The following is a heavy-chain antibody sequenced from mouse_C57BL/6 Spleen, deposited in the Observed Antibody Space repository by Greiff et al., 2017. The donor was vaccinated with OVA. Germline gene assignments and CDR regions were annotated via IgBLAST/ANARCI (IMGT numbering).Heavy chain of an antibody. CDR3: VRYYYGSSYD. J-gene: IGHJ4*01. Sequence: EVKLMESGGGLVQPKGSLKLSCAASGFSFNTYAMNWVRQAPGKGLEWVARIRSKSNNYATYYADSVKDRFTISRDDSESMLYLQMNNLKTEDTAMYYCVRYYYGSSYDWGQGTSVTVSS. D-gene: IGHD1-1*01. CDR1: GFSFNTYA. CDR2: IRSKSNNYAT. V-gene: IGHV10-1*01.